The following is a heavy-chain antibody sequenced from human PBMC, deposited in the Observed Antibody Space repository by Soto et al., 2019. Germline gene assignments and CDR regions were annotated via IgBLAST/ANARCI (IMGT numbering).Heavy chain of an antibody. D-gene: IGHD3-10*01. CDR3: ARIDGSGSYYKVYYYYYMDV. Sequence: SETLSLTCTVSGVSISSSSYYWGWIRQPPGKGLEWIGSIYYSGSTYYNPSLKSRVTISVDTSKNQFSLKLSSVTAADTAVYYCARIDGSGSYYKVYYYYYMDVWGKGTTVTVSS. CDR2: IYYSGST. CDR1: GVSISSSSYY. V-gene: IGHV4-39*01. J-gene: IGHJ6*03.